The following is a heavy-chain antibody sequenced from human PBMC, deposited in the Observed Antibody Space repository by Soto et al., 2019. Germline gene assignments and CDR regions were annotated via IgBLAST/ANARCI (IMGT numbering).Heavy chain of an antibody. D-gene: IGHD3-10*01. J-gene: IGHJ5*02. CDR2: INAGNGNT. V-gene: IGHV1-3*01. CDR1: GYTFTSYA. Sequence: ASVKVSCKASGYTFTSYAMHWVRQDPGQRLEWMGWINAGNGNTKYSQKFQGRVTITRDTSASTAYMELSSLRSEDTAVYYCARGGGGPLDWFDPWGQGTLVTVSS. CDR3: ARGGGGPLDWFDP.